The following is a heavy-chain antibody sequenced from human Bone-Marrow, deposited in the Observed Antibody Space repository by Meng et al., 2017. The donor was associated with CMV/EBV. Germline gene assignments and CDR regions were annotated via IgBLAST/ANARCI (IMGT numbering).Heavy chain of an antibody. D-gene: IGHD3-3*01. V-gene: IGHV3-11*04. CDR2: ISSGGTSM. CDR3: ARARKVLRYDFWSGYYDYFDY. CDR1: GFTFTDYY. Sequence: GGSLRLSCAASGFTFTDYYMGWIRQAPGKGLEWVSHISSGGTSMYYADSMKGRFTISRDNARNSLYLQMNSLRAQDTAVYYCARARKVLRYDFWSGYYDYFDYWGQGTLVTVSS. J-gene: IGHJ4*02.